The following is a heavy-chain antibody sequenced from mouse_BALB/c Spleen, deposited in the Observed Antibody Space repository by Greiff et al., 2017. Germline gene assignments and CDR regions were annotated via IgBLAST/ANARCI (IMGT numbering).Heavy chain of an antibody. V-gene: IGHV1-69*02. J-gene: IGHJ4*01. Sequence: QVQLQQSGAELVRPGASVKLSCKASGYTFTSYWINWVKQRPGQGLEWIGNIYPSDSYTNYNQKFKDKATLTVDKSSSTAYMQLSSPTSEDSAVYYCTGSYYYAMDYWGQGTSVTVSS. CDR2: IYPSDSYT. CDR1: GYTFTSYW. D-gene: IGHD1-1*02. CDR3: TGSYYYAMDY.